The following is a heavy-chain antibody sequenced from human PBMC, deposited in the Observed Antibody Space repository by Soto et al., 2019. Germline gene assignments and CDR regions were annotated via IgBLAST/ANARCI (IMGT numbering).Heavy chain of an antibody. J-gene: IGHJ6*02. D-gene: IGHD6-19*01. CDR3: ARDGQSLAPYALDV. CDR1: GFTFRSHA. Sequence: QVQVVESGGGVVQPGRSLRLSCTASGFTFRSHAMHWVRQAPGKGLEWVAQIWYDGSNKYYADSVKGLFTISRDNSKNTLYVQMDSLRVEHKAVYYCARDGQSLAPYALDVWGQGTSVTVS. CDR2: IWYDGSNK. V-gene: IGHV3-33*01.